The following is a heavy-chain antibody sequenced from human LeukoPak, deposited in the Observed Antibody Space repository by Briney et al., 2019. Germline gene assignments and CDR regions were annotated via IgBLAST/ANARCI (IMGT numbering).Heavy chain of an antibody. CDR2: ISSSSSTI. J-gene: IGHJ4*02. D-gene: IGHD3-10*01. CDR3: ARDRYGSGRESFDY. Sequence: GGSLRLSCAASEFSVGSNYMTWVRQAPGKGLEWVSYISSSSSTIYYADSVKGRFTISRDNAKNSLYLQMNSLRAEDTAVYYCARDRYGSGRESFDYWGQGTLVTVSS. CDR1: EFSVGSNY. V-gene: IGHV3-48*01.